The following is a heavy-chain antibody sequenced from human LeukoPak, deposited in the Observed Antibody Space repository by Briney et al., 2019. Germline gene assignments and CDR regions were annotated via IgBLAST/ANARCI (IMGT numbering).Heavy chain of an antibody. J-gene: IGHJ6*02. CDR1: GFTCNDYY. V-gene: IGHV3-11*01. D-gene: IGHD6-13*01. Sequence: GGSLRLSCAASGFTCNDYYMSWIRQAPGKGLEWISYISSSGRTIYYADSVKGRFTISRDNAKNSLYLQMNSLRAEDTAVYYCARQVIAASDNYGMDVWGQGTTVTVSS. CDR2: ISSSGRTI. CDR3: ARQVIAASDNYGMDV.